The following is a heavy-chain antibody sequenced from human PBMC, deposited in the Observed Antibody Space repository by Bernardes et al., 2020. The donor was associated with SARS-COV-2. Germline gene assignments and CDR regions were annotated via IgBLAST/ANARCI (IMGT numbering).Heavy chain of an antibody. CDR3: ATDRVGATWGRAFDI. V-gene: IGHV1-24*01. CDR1: GYTLTALS. D-gene: IGHD1-26*01. CDR2: FDPEDGET. Sequence: ASLKVSCKVSGYTLTALSMHWVRQAPGKGLEWMGGFDPEDGETIYAQKFQGRVTMTEDTSTDTAYMELSSLRSEDTAVYYCATDRVGATWGRAFDIWGQGTMVTVSS. J-gene: IGHJ3*02.